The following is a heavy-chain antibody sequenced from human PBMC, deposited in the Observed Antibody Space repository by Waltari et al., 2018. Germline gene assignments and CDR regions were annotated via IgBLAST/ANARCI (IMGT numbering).Heavy chain of an antibody. CDR3: ARDFGAARPGYFDY. V-gene: IGHV4-4*07. D-gene: IGHD6-6*01. CDR1: GGSISSYY. Sequence: QVQLQESGPGLVKPSETLSLTCTVSGGSISSYYWSWIRQPAGKGLEWIGRIYTSGSTNYNPPLKSRVTMSVDTSKNQFSLKLSSVTAADTAVYYCARDFGAARPGYFDYWGQGTLVTVSS. J-gene: IGHJ4*02. CDR2: IYTSGST.